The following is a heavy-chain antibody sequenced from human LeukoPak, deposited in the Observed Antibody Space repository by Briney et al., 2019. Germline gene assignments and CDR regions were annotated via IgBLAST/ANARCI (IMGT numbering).Heavy chain of an antibody. J-gene: IGHJ1*01. V-gene: IGHV1-18*04. CDR2: ITDDNGNT. CDR3: ARDEISGGLYNQ. CDR1: GYTFTIRG. Sequence: ASVKVFCKASGYTFTIRGCSWVRQPPAQGLEWMGWITDDNGNTNYAQKLQGRVTVTTHTSTSTDYRELRSLRSDDRAVYYCARDEISGGLYNQWGQGTLVTVSS. D-gene: IGHD6-19*01.